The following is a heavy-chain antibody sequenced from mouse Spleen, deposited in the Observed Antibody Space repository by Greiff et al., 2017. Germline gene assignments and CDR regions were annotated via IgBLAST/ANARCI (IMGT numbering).Heavy chain of an antibody. J-gene: IGHJ4*01. V-gene: IGHV1-7*01. Sequence: QVQLKQSGAELAKPGASVKLSCKASGYTFTSYWMHWVKQRPGQGLEWIGYINPSSGYTKYNQKFKDKATLTADKSSSTAYMQLSSLTYEDSAVYYCARREYGDYYAMDYWGQGTSVTVSS. CDR2: INPSSGYT. CDR3: ARREYGDYYAMDY. CDR1: GYTFTSYW. D-gene: IGHD1-2*01.